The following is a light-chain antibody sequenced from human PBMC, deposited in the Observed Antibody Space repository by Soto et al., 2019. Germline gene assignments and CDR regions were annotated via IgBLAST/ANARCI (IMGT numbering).Light chain of an antibody. CDR1: QSVGSY. CDR3: QQRSNWPRGT. J-gene: IGKJ2*01. Sequence: EIVLTQSPATLSLSPGERATLSCRASQSVGSYLGWYQHKPGQAPRLLIYDASNRAPGIPARFSGSGSGTDFTLTISSREPEDFAVYYCQQRSNWPRGTFGQGTKLEIK. CDR2: DAS. V-gene: IGKV3-11*01.